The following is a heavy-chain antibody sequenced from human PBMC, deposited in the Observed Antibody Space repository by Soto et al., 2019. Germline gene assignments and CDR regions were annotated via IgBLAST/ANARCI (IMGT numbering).Heavy chain of an antibody. V-gene: IGHV3-74*01. CDR3: AREIFY. CDR1: IFTFSSCW. Sequence: EVQLVESGGGLVQPGGSLRLSCAATIFTFSSCWIHWVRQAPGKGLVWVSRINSDGSSTSYADSVKGRFTISRDNAKNTLYLQLNSLRPEDTAVYYCAREIFYWGQGTLVTVSS. J-gene: IGHJ4*02. D-gene: IGHD2-15*01. CDR2: INSDGSST.